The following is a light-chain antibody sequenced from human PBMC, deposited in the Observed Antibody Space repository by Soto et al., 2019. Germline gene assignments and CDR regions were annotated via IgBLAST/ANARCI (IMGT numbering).Light chain of an antibody. V-gene: IGLV2-14*01. Sequence: QSALTQPASVSGSPGQSITISCTGTSSDVGAFNYVSWYLQYPGKAPKLMIYEVGNRPSGVSNRFSGSKSGNTASLTISGLEAEDGADYYCCSYASGSIYVFGTGTKLTVL. J-gene: IGLJ1*01. CDR1: SSDVGAFNY. CDR2: EVG. CDR3: CSYASGSIYV.